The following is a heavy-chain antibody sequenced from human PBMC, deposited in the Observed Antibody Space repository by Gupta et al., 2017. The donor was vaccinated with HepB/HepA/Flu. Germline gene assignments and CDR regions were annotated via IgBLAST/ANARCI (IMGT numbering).Heavy chain of an antibody. CDR3: SNCTSDWCQDS. CDR1: RYDLTYYF. Sequence: QPQMVQSGGEVKKPGASVKVSCKASRYDLTYYFIHWVRQVPGQGLEGMGVIRHGGGTTSNTQEFQGSVKGTSETHKRTVYMERSRLRGQATALYDGSNCTSDWCQDSWGQGTLVTVSS. V-gene: IGHV1-46*01. D-gene: IGHD3-9*01. CDR2: IRHGGGTT. J-gene: IGHJ5*01.